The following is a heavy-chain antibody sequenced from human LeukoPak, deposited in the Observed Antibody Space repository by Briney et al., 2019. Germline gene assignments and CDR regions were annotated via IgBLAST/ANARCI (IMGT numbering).Heavy chain of an antibody. V-gene: IGHV3-30*04. CDR3: ARDRGDTAYFDY. CDR2: ISYDGSNK. CDR1: GFTFSSYA. D-gene: IGHD5-18*01. Sequence: GRSLRLSCAASGFTFSSYAMHWVRQAPGKGLEWVAVISYDGSNKYYADSVKGRFTISRDNSKNTLYLQMNSLRAEDTAVYYCARDRGDTAYFDYWGQGTLVTVSS. J-gene: IGHJ4*02.